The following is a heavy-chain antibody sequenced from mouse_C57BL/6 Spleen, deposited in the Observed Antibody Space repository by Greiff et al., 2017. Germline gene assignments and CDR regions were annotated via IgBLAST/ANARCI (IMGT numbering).Heavy chain of an antibody. Sequence: QVQLKQPGAELVMPGASVKLSCKASGYTFTSYWMHWVKQRPGQGLEWIGEIDPSDSYTNYNQKFKGKSTLTVDKSSSTAYMQLSSLTSEDSAVYYCARTLDDYDRTWFAYWGQGTLVTVSA. J-gene: IGHJ3*01. CDR3: ARTLDDYDRTWFAY. CDR2: IDPSDSYT. V-gene: IGHV1-69*01. D-gene: IGHD2-4*01. CDR1: GYTFTSYW.